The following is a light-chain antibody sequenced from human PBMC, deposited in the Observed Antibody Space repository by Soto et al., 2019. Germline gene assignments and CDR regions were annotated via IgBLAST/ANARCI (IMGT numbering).Light chain of an antibody. J-gene: IGLJ1*01. V-gene: IGLV2-14*03. Sequence: QSALTQPASVSGSPGQSITISCTGTSSDVGGYNYVSWYQSHPGEAPKLIIYDVSNRPSGVSDRFSGSKSGNTASLAISGLQAEDEADYYCSSYTSSISYGVGTGTKVTVL. CDR3: SSYTSSISYG. CDR2: DVS. CDR1: SSDVGGYNY.